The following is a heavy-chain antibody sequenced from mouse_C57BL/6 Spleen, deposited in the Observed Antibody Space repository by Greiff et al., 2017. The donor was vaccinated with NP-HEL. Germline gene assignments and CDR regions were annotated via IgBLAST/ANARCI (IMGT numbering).Heavy chain of an antibody. J-gene: IGHJ4*01. CDR1: GYTFTSYG. Sequence: LQQSGAELARPGASVKLSCKASGYTFTSYGISWVKQRTGQGLEWIGEIYPRSGNTYYNEKFKGKATLTADKSSSTAYMELRSLTSEDSAVYFCAREQDYAMDYWGQGTSVTVSS. V-gene: IGHV1-81*01. CDR3: AREQDYAMDY. CDR2: IYPRSGNT.